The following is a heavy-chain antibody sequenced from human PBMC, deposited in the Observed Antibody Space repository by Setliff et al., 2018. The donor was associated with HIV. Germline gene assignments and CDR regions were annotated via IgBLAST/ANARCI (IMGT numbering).Heavy chain of an antibody. J-gene: IGHJ6*03. CDR1: GDSISNYY. D-gene: IGHD4-17*01. Sequence: PSETLSLTCTVSGDSISNYYWSWVRQPPGKGLEWIGYIYTTGSTNYNPSLKSRVTMSVDTSKNQFSLRLTSVTAADTAVYFCARGFDHGDYEESGYVFYYMDVWGKGTTVTVSS. CDR2: IYTTGST. V-gene: IGHV4-4*09. CDR3: ARGFDHGDYEESGYVFYYMDV.